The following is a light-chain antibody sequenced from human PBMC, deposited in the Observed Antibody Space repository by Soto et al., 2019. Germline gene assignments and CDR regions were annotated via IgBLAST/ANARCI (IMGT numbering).Light chain of an antibody. J-gene: IGKJ1*01. CDR3: HQYGYSLWT. V-gene: IGKV3-20*01. CDR2: DAS. CDR1: QSVRSY. Sequence: EIVLTQSKGTLSLSPGEIATLSCRASQSVRSYLAWYQQKPGQAPRLLIYDASNRATGMPGRFSGSGSGTEFTLTISRLEPEDFALYYCHQYGYSLWTFGQGTKVDI.